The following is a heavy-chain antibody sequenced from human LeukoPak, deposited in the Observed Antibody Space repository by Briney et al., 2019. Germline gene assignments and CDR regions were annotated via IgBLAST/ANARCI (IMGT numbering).Heavy chain of an antibody. CDR3: ARDRSWAAAWAGDDY. V-gene: IGHV3-21*01. CDR2: ISSSSSYI. J-gene: IGHJ4*02. Sequence: GGSLRLSCAASGFTFSSYSMNWVRQAPGKGLEWVSSISSSSSYIYYADSVKGRFTISRDNAKNSLYLQMNSLRAEDTAVYYCARDRSWAAAWAGDDYWGQGILVTVSS. D-gene: IGHD6-13*01. CDR1: GFTFSSYS.